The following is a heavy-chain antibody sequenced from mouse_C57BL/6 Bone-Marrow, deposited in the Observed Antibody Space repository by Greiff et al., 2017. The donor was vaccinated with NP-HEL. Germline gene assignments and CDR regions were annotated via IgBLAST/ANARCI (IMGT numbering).Heavy chain of an antibody. J-gene: IGHJ4*01. D-gene: IGHD2-5*01. Sequence: QVQLQQPGAELVKPGASVKLSCKASGYTFTSYWLQWVKQRPGPGLEWLGEIDPSDSYTNYQQKFKGKATLTVDTSSSTAYMQLSSLTSEDSAVYYCARYYSNPTSYWGQGTSVTVSS. CDR3: ARYYSNPTSY. CDR1: GYTFTSYW. CDR2: IDPSDSYT. V-gene: IGHV1-50*01.